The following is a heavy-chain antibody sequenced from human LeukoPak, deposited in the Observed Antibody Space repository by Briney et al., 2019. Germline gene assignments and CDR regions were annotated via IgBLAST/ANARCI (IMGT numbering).Heavy chain of an antibody. CDR1: GFTFSSYA. CDR2: ISGSGGST. J-gene: IGHJ5*02. V-gene: IGHV3-23*01. CDR3: AKHWNGLFDP. D-gene: IGHD1-1*01. Sequence: PGGSLRLSCAASGFTFSSYAMSWVRQAPGKGLEWVSAISGSGGSTYYVDSVKGRFTISRDNSKITLYLQMNSLRAEDTAVYYCAKHWNGLFDPWGQGTLVTVSS.